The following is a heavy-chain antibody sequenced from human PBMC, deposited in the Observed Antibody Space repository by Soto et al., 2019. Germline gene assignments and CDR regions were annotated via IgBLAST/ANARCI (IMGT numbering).Heavy chain of an antibody. CDR1: ANNFTTFW. Sequence: GESLKISCKGHANNFTTFWINWVRQMPGRGLEWVGRIDPEDSHTNYNPPLRGHVSISVEKSISTAFLEWGSRKASDTAMYYCATSMNLSGWGPGTLVTVSS. D-gene: IGHD2-21*01. CDR3: ATSMNLSG. CDR2: IDPEDSHT. V-gene: IGHV5-10-1*01. J-gene: IGHJ4*02.